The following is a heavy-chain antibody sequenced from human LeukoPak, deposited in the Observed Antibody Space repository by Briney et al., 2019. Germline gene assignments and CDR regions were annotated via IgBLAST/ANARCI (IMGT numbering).Heavy chain of an antibody. V-gene: IGHV4-59*01. CDR1: GGSISTYY. CDR2: IYYSGST. CDR3: ARDTGVVVGYFQH. D-gene: IGHD2-15*01. Sequence: SETLSLTCTVSGGSISTYYWSWIRQPPGKGLEWIGYIYYSGSTCYNPSLKSRITISVDTFKNQFSLKLSSVTAADTAVYYCARDTGVVVGYFQHWGQGTLVTVSS. J-gene: IGHJ1*01.